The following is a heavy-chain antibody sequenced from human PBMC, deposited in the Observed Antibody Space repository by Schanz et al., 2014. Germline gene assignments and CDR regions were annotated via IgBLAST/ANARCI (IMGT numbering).Heavy chain of an antibody. V-gene: IGHV1-18*01. CDR1: GYTFTSYG. Sequence: QVQLVQSGAEVKKPGASVKVSCKASGYTFTSYGISWVRQAPGQGLEWMGRIISILGIPNYAQKFQGRVTITRDTSESTAYMELASLRSEDTAVYFCARDQSPYTNSSDVRYFDYWGQGSLVTVSS. CDR3: ARDQSPYTNSSDVRYFDY. J-gene: IGHJ4*02. CDR2: IISILGIP. D-gene: IGHD6-6*01.